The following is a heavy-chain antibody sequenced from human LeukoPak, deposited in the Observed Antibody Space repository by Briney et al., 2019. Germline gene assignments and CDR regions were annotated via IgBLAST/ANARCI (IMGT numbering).Heavy chain of an antibody. CDR2: ISNDGSRK. CDR1: GFTFSSSA. Sequence: GGSLRLSCAASGFTFSSSAMSWVRQAPGKGLEWVAIISNDGSRKYYAHSVEGRFTISRDNSKNTLYLQMDSLRAEDTAVYYCARDRAWNYFDYWGQGTLVTVSS. V-gene: IGHV3-30*03. CDR3: ARDRAWNYFDY. D-gene: IGHD3-3*01. J-gene: IGHJ4*02.